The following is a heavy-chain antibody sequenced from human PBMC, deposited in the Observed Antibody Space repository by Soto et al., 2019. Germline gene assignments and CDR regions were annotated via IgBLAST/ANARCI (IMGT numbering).Heavy chain of an antibody. CDR1: GGTFSSYT. D-gene: IGHD3-22*01. CDR3: AIEGPYYCPYSAIDY. J-gene: IGHJ4*01. Sequence: QVRLVQSGAEVKKPESSVKVFCQAYGGTFSSYTIRGVRQAHGQGREWMGSIIPILGIAHYAQKFQGTVTITADKSTCTGYMEVTSLRPEVTVVDYYAIEGPYYCPYSAIDYWGQGTLVTASS. CDR2: IIPILGIA. V-gene: IGHV1-69*08.